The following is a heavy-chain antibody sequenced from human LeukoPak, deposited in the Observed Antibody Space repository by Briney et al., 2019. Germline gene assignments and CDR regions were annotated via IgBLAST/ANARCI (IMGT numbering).Heavy chain of an antibody. V-gene: IGHV3-23*01. J-gene: IGHJ4*02. CDR2: IFPSGGEI. CDR3: ARDRLHYGEYEKTFDY. D-gene: IGHD4-17*01. Sequence: GGSLRLSCAASGFTFSTFAMIWVRQPPGKGLEWVSSIFPSGGEIHYADSVRGRFTISRDNAKNSLYLQMNSLRAEDTAVYYCARDRLHYGEYEKTFDYWGQGTLVTVSS. CDR1: GFTFSTFA.